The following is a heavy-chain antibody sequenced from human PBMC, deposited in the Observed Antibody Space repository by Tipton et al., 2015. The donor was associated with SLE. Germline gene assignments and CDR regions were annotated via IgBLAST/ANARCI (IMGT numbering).Heavy chain of an antibody. V-gene: IGHV4-34*01. CDR1: GGSFSGYY. CDR2: INHSGST. Sequence: TLSLTCAVYGGSFSGYYWSWIRQPPGKGLEWIGEINHSGSTNYNPSLKSRVTISVDRSKNQFSLKLSSVTAADTAVYYCARFILHKAFDIWGQGTMVTVSS. D-gene: IGHD2/OR15-2a*01. CDR3: ARFILHKAFDI. J-gene: IGHJ3*02.